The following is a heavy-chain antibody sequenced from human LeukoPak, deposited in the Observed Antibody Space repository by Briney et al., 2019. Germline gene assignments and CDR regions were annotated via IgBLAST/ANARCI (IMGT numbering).Heavy chain of an antibody. J-gene: IGHJ4*02. CDR1: GFTFSSYS. CDR2: IVGSGVTT. V-gene: IGHV3-23*01. CDR3: ATDERWIQFNY. D-gene: IGHD5-18*01. Sequence: GSLRLSCAASGFTFSSYSMNWVRQAPGKGLEWVSGIVGSGVTTYYADSVKGRFTISRDNSKNTLYLHMNGLRVEDTAIYYYATDERWIQFNYWGQGTLVTVSS.